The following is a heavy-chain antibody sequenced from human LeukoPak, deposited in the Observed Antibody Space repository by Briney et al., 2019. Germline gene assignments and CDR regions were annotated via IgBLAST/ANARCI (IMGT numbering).Heavy chain of an antibody. D-gene: IGHD5-24*01. V-gene: IGHV4-59*01. CDR1: GGSIGSYY. J-gene: IGHJ4*02. Sequence: SETLSLTRTVSGGSIGSYYWSWIRQPPGKGLEWIGYIYNSGSTNYSPPLKSRVSISVDTPKNQFSLRLSSVTAADTAVYYCARPSRDGYRYTFDYWGQGILVTVSS. CDR3: ARPSRDGYRYTFDY. CDR2: IYNSGST.